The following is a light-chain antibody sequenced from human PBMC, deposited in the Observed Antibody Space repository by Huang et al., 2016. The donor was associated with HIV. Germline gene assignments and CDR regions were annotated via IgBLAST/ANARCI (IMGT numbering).Light chain of an antibody. CDR3: QQFSDFF. V-gene: IGKV1-9*01. CDR2: ATS. CDR1: QDINNN. J-gene: IGKJ3*01. Sequence: IQLTQFPSSLSASLGDRVSITCRASQDINNNLAWYQQKQGKAPKLLIYATSTLKNGVPSRFSGRGSGTVFILTINNLQPEDFATYYCQQFSDFFFGPGTRVDVK.